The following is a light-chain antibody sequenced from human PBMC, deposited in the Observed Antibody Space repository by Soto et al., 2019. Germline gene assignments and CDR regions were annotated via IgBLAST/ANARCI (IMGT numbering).Light chain of an antibody. CDR3: QQSFTTPLT. V-gene: IGKV1-39*01. CDR2: VAS. CDR1: QSVGRF. J-gene: IGKJ4*01. Sequence: DIQMTHAPSSMSSSVGDRVTITCRARQSVGRFLNWYPQKPGKAPTVQINVASTLRSGVPSRFSCSGYGTDFNLTINSLQPEDFATYFCQQSFTTPLTFCGGTQVEIK.